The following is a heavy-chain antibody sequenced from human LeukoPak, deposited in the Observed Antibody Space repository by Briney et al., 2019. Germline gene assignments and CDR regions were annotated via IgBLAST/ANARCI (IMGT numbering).Heavy chain of an antibody. CDR1: GFTFSSYS. D-gene: IGHD2-2*01. CDR3: ARDVVPAAPPGGNWFDP. J-gene: IGHJ5*02. V-gene: IGHV3-21*01. Sequence: GRSLRLSCAASGFTFSSYSMNWVRQAPGKGLEWVSSISSSSSYIYYADSVKGRFTISRDNAKNSLYLQMNSLRAEDTAVYYCARDVVPAAPPGGNWFDPWGQGTLVTVSS. CDR2: ISSSSSYI.